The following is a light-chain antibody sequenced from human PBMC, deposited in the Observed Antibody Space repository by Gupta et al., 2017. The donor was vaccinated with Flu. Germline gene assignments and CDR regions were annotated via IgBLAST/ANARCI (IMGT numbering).Light chain of an antibody. J-gene: IGLJ2*01. Sequence: QSALTQPASVSGSPGRSITISCPGTSSDVGGYNYVSWYQQHPGKAPKLMIYEVSNRPSGVSNRFSGSKSGNTASLTISGLQAEDEADYYCSSYTSSSTHVVFGGWTKLTVL. CDR2: EVS. CDR1: SSDVGGYNY. CDR3: SSYTSSSTHVV. V-gene: IGLV2-14*01.